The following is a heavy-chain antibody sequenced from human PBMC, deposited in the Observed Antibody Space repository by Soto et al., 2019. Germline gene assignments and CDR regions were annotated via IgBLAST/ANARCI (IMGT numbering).Heavy chain of an antibody. CDR2: ISYDGSNK. Sequence: PGGSLRLSCAASGFTFSSYGMHWVRQAPGKGLEWVAVISYDGSNKYYADSVKGRFTISRDNSKNTLYLQMNSLRAEDTAVYYCAKLPSFGDPVRYYYYMDVWGKGTTVTVSS. CDR3: AKLPSFGDPVRYYYYMDV. V-gene: IGHV3-30*18. J-gene: IGHJ6*03. D-gene: IGHD4-17*01. CDR1: GFTFSSYG.